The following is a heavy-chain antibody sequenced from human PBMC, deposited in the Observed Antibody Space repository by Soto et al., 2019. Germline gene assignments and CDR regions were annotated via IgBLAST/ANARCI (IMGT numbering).Heavy chain of an antibody. D-gene: IGHD1-26*01. V-gene: IGHV3-23*04. CDR3: AKRPRALLTFDY. J-gene: IGHJ4*02. CDR2: ISDSGGTS. CDR1: GFIFSNYV. Sequence: EVQLVDSGGGLVQPGGSLRLSCAASGFIFSNYVMSWVRQAPGKGQEWVSSISDSGGTSYYPDSVKGRFTISRDNSKNTLYLQMNSLRAEDTAIYYCAKRPRALLTFDYWGQGTLVTVSS.